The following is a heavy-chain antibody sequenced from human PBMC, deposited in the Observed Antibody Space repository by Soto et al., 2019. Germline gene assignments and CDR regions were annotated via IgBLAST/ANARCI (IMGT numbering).Heavy chain of an antibody. Sequence: QVQLVQSGAEVKKPGSSVKVSCKASGGTFSSYAISWVRQAPGQGLEWMGGIIPIFGTANYAQKFQGRVTITADESTSTAYMELSSLRSEDTAVYYCARDYYDSSGYYHEDDAFDIWGQGTMVTVSS. CDR2: IIPIFGTA. CDR3: ARDYYDSSGYYHEDDAFDI. J-gene: IGHJ3*02. V-gene: IGHV1-69*01. CDR1: GGTFSSYA. D-gene: IGHD3-22*01.